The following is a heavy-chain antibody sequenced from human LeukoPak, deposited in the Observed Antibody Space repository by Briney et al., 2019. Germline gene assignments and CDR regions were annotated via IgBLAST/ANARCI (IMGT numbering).Heavy chain of an antibody. D-gene: IGHD7-27*01. Sequence: SETLSLTCTVSGGSVSDYYWSWIRQSPGKGLEWIGYIYYTGTSYNPSLKSRVTISADTSKNQFSLNLSSVTAADTAVYYCASRKLGNDYWGQGTLVSVSS. CDR3: ASRKLGNDY. J-gene: IGHJ4*02. V-gene: IGHV4-59*02. CDR2: IYYTGT. CDR1: GGSVSDYY.